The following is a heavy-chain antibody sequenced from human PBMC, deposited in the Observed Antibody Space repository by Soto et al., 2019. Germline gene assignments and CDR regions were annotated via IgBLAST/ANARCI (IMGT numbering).Heavy chain of an antibody. J-gene: IGHJ6*02. V-gene: IGHV4-59*01. Sequence: SETLSLTCTVSGGSISSYYWSWIRQPPGKGLEWIGYIYYSGSTNYNPSLKSRVTISVDTSKNQFSLKLSSVTAADTAVYYCARDTMVRGDPPYYYGMDVWGQGTTVTVSS. CDR3: ARDTMVRGDPPYYYGMDV. CDR1: GGSISSYY. CDR2: IYYSGST. D-gene: IGHD3-10*01.